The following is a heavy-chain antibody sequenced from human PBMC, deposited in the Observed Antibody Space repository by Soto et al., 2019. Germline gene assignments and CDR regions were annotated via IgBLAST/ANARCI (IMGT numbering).Heavy chain of an antibody. CDR2: MNPNSGNT. CDR3: ARHGSDTIFGVARTSGGITSSLDP. V-gene: IGHV1-8*01. D-gene: IGHD3-3*01. CDR1: GYTFTSYD. J-gene: IGHJ5*02. Sequence: GASVKVSCKASGYTFTSYDINWVRQATGEGLEWMGWMNPNSGNTGCAQKFQGRVTMTRNTSMSTAYMELSSLRSDDTAVYYCARHGSDTIFGVARTSGGITSSLDPWGKGTLVTVSS.